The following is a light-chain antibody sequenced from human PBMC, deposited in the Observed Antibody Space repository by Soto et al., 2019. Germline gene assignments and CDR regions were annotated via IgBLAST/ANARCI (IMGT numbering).Light chain of an antibody. CDR2: SSN. V-gene: IGLV1-44*01. J-gene: IGLJ1*01. Sequence: QSVLTPPPSTTATTGQRVTISCSGSSSNIGSNTVNWYQQLPGTAPKLLIYSSNQRPSGVPDRFSGSKSGTSASLAISGLQSEDGADYYCAAWDDTLNGYVFGAGTKVTVL. CDR1: SSNIGSNT. CDR3: AAWDDTLNGYV.